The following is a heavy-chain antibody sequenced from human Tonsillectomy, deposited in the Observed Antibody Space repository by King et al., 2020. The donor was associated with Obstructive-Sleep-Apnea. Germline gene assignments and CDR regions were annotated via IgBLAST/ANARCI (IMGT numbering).Heavy chain of an antibody. CDR2: FRSKTYGGTT. D-gene: IGHD2-15*01. Sequence: VQLVESGGGLVQPGRSLRLSCTGAGFTFGDYAMSWFRQAPGKGLEGVGFFRSKTYGGTTEYSAAVKGRFTISRDDSRRVAHLQMNSLKTEDTAVYYCTRYCSGGSCYADYWGQGTLVTVSS. V-gene: IGHV3-49*03. J-gene: IGHJ4*02. CDR3: TRYCSGGSCYADY. CDR1: GFTFGDYA.